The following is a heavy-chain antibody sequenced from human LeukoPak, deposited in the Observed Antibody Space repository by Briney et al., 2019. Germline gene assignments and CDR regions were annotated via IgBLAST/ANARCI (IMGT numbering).Heavy chain of an antibody. CDR3: ATSGWYQGIDY. CDR2: IYSGGST. Sequence: GGSLRLSCEASGFTVSSNYMSWVRQAPGKGLEWVSVIYSGGSTYYADSVKGRFTISRDNSKNTLYLQMNSLRAEDTAVYYCATSGWYQGIDYWGQGTLVTVSS. V-gene: IGHV3-53*01. D-gene: IGHD6-19*01. J-gene: IGHJ4*02. CDR1: GFTVSSNY.